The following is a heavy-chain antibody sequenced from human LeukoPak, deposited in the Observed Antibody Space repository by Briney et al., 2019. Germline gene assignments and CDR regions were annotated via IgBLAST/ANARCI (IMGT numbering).Heavy chain of an antibody. D-gene: IGHD3-3*01. CDR1: RFTLSNYW. J-gene: IGHJ4*02. Sequence: GGSLRLSCAASRFTLSNYWMSWVRQAPGKGLEWVANIKQDGSETYYVDSVKGRFTISRDNSKNTLYLQMNSLRAEDTAVYYCARDGLRFLEWLPTSWGQGTLVTVSS. CDR3: ARDGLRFLEWLPTS. V-gene: IGHV3-7*01. CDR2: IKQDGSET.